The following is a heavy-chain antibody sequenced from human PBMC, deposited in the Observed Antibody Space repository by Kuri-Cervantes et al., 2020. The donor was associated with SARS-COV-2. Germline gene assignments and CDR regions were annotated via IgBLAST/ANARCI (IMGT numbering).Heavy chain of an antibody. D-gene: IGHD5-12*01. CDR1: GFTFSSYS. CDR3: ARGGYDSPIFYYYGMDV. Sequence: LSLTCAASGFTFSSYSMNWVRQAPGKGLEWVSSISSSSSYIYYADSVKGRFTISRDNAKNSLYLQMNSLRAEDTAVYYCARGGYDSPIFYYYGMDVWGQGTTVTVSS. J-gene: IGHJ6*01. V-gene: IGHV3-21*01. CDR2: ISSSSSYI.